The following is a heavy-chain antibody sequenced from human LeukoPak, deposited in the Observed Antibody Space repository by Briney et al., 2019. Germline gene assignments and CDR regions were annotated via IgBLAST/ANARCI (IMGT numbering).Heavy chain of an antibody. CDR3: AREVYGDSSFDY. Sequence: GASVKVSCKTSGYSFSDNYMHWVRQAPGQGPEWMGWINPNSGDTNYAQKFQGRVTMTRDASISTVYLELSRLRSDDTAVYYCAREVYGDSSFDYWGRGTLATVSS. J-gene: IGHJ4*02. D-gene: IGHD4-17*01. CDR1: GYSFSDNY. V-gene: IGHV1-2*02. CDR2: INPNSGDT.